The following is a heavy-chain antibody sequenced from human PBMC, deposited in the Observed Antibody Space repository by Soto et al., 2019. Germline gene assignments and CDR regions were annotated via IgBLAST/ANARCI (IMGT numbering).Heavy chain of an antibody. J-gene: IGHJ4*02. V-gene: IGHV3-21*01. CDR1: GFTFTRYS. CDR2: ISSTTNYI. D-gene: IGHD2-15*01. CDR3: ARESEDLTSNFDY. Sequence: EVQLVESGGGLVKPGGSLRLSCAASGFTFTRYSMNWVRQAPGKGLEWVSSISSTTNYIDYADSMKGRFTVSRDNAKNSVYLEMNSLSAEDTAVYYSARESEDLTSNFDYWGQGTLVTVSS.